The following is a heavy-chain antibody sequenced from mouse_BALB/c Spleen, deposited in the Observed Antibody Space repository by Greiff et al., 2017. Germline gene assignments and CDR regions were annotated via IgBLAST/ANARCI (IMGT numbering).Heavy chain of an antibody. Sequence: QVHVKQSGAELAKPGASVKMSCKASGYTFTSYWMHWVKQRPGQGLEWIGYINPSTGYTEYNQKFKDKATLTADKSSSTAYMQLSSLTSEDSAVYYCARGGYDYDGGAWFAYWGQGTLVTVSA. CDR1: GYTFTSYW. CDR2: INPSTGYT. CDR3: ARGGYDYDGGAWFAY. V-gene: IGHV1-7*01. J-gene: IGHJ3*01. D-gene: IGHD2-4*01.